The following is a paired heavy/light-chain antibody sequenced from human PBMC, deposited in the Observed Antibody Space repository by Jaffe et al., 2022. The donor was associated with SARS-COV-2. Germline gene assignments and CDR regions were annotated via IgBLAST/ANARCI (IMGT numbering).Heavy chain of an antibody. Sequence: QVQLQESGPGLVKPSQTLSLTCSVSGGSISSGSYYWSWIRQPAGKGLEWIGRIYISGSTNYNPSLESRVTISVDTSKNQFSLKLSSVTAADTAVYYCASQKNYCGGDCYPSWFDPWGQGTLVTVSS. CDR3: ASQKNYCGGDCYPSWFDP. V-gene: IGHV4-61*02. CDR2: IYISGST. D-gene: IGHD2-21*02. CDR1: GGSISSGSYY. J-gene: IGHJ5*02.
Light chain of an antibody. CDR3: QQYYSSPLT. CDR2: WAS. Sequence: DIVVTQSPDSLAVSLGERATINCKSSQSVLYSSNNKNYLAWYQQKPGQPPKLLIYWASTRESGVPDRFSGSGSGTDFTLTISSLQAEDVAVYYCQQYYSSPLTFGGGTKVEIK. CDR1: QSVLYSSNNKNY. J-gene: IGKJ4*01. V-gene: IGKV4-1*01.